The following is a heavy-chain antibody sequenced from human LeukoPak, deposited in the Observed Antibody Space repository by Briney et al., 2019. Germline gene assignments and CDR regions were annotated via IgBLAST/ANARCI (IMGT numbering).Heavy chain of an antibody. CDR2: INSDGSST. V-gene: IGHV3-74*01. D-gene: IGHD4-17*01. Sequence: GGSLRLSCAASGFTFSSYWMHWVRQAPGKGLVWVSRINSDGSSTSYADSVKGRFTVSRDNAKNTLYLQMNSLRAEDTAVYYRARFTTGGDYDDNYWGQGTLVTVSS. CDR1: GFTFSSYW. J-gene: IGHJ4*02. CDR3: ARFTTGGDYDDNY.